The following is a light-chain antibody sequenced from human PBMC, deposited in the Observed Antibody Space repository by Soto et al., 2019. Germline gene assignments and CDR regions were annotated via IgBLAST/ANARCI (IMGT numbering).Light chain of an antibody. CDR1: ETISTF. V-gene: IGKV1-39*01. CDR3: QQSYSLSPIT. J-gene: IGKJ5*01. Sequence: DIQMTQSPSSLSASVGDRVTLTCRASETISTFLNWCQYKPGRAPKLLIYAASRLQSGVPSRFSGSGSGTDFPLTIIGLQPEDFASYYCQQSYSLSPITFGQGTRLEI. CDR2: AAS.